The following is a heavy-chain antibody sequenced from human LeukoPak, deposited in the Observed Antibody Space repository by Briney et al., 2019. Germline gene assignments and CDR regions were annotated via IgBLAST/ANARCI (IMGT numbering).Heavy chain of an antibody. D-gene: IGHD3-16*01. CDR1: GGSISSYY. CDR3: GTDPSGLNWFDP. CDR2: IYTSGST. J-gene: IGHJ5*02. Sequence: SETLSLTCTVSGGSISSYYWSWIRQPAGKGLEWIGRIYTSGSTNYNPSLKSRVTISVDTSKNQFSLKVNSVTAADTAVYYCGTDPSGLNWFDPWGQGTLVTVSS. V-gene: IGHV4-4*07.